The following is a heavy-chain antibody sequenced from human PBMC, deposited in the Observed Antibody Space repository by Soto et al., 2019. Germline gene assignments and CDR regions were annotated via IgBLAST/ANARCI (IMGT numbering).Heavy chain of an antibody. CDR2: ISGSGDAI. J-gene: IGHJ6*02. V-gene: IGHV3-23*01. D-gene: IGHD2-2*01. CDR1: GFTFSYYS. CDR3: ADPGPSATHYDYYDMDV. Sequence: EVQLLESGGGLVQPGGSLRLSCAASGFTFSYYSMSWVRQAPGKGLEWVSHISGSGDAIYYADSVKGRFTISRDNSKNTLYLQMNGLRADDTAVYYCADPGPSATHYDYYDMDVWGQGTTVTVSS.